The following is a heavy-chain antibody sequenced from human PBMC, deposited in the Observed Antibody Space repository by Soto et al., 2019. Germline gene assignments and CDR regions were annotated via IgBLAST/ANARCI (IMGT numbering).Heavy chain of an antibody. D-gene: IGHD6-19*01. CDR2: ISGSGGST. CDR1: GFTFSSYA. CDR3: ANVYSSGFIDY. Sequence: HPVGSLRLSCAASGFTFSSYAMSWVRQAPGKGLEWVSAISGSGGSTYYADSVKGRFTISRDNSKNTLYLQMNSLRAEDTAVYYCANVYSSGFIDYWGQGTLVTVSS. V-gene: IGHV3-23*01. J-gene: IGHJ4*02.